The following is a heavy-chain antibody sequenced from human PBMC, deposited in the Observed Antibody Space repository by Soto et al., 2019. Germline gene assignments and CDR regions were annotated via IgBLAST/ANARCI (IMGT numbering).Heavy chain of an antibody. CDR1: GFTFSSYG. CDR3: AKDYYYGSGTYAPNWFDP. Sequence: PGGSLRLSCAASGFTFSSYGMHWVRQAPGKGLEWVAVMSYDGSNKYYADSVKGRFTISRDSSKNTLYLQMNSLRAEDTAVYYCAKDYYYGSGTYAPNWFDPWGQGTLVTVSS. D-gene: IGHD3-10*01. CDR2: MSYDGSNK. V-gene: IGHV3-30*18. J-gene: IGHJ5*02.